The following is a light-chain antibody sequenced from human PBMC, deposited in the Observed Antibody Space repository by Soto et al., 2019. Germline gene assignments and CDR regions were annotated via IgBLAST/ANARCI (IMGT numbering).Light chain of an antibody. J-gene: IGKJ2*01. CDR2: RAS. CDR1: RNISSD. Sequence: IQMTQSPSSLSASVGDRVTLTCRASRNISSDLNWYQQKPGKAPNLLIYRASTLQNGVPSRFSGSGSATDFTLTITTLQPEDFATYSCQQSYSTLPYTFGQGTKVEIK. CDR3: QQSYSTLPYT. V-gene: IGKV1-39*01.